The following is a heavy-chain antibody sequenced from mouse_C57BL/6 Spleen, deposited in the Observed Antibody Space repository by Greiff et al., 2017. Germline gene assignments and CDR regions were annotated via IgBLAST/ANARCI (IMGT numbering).Heavy chain of an antibody. Sequence: QVQLQQPGAELVKPGASVKLSCKASGYTFTSYWMHWVKQRPGQGLEWIGMIHPNSGSTNYNEKFKSKATLTVDKSSSTAYMQLSSLTSEDSAVYYGARCSSSSGSYGCDYWGQGTTLTVSS. V-gene: IGHV1-64*01. CDR2: IHPNSGST. CDR1: GYTFTSYW. CDR3: ARCSSSSGSYGCDY. J-gene: IGHJ2*01. D-gene: IGHD1-1*02.